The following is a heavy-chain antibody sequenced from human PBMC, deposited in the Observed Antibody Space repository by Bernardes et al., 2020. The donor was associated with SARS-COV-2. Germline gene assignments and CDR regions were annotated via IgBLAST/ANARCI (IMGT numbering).Heavy chain of an antibody. Sequence: GGSLRLSCAASGFTFSSYAMSWVRQGPGKGLEWVSAISASGIITSSGGTYYADSVKGRFIISRDNSKNTLSLQMNSLRAEDTAVYYCAKSQELVFDIWGQGTMVTVSS. CDR1: GFTFSSYA. J-gene: IGHJ3*02. D-gene: IGHD1-7*01. CDR2: ISASGIITSSGGT. CDR3: AKSQELVFDI. V-gene: IGHV3-23*01.